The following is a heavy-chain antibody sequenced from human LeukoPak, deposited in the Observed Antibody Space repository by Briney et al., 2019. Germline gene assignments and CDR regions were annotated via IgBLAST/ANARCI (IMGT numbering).Heavy chain of an antibody. CDR3: ALSIGNYAIPFDH. J-gene: IGHJ4*02. CDR1: GLTFGRHW. Sequence: GGSLTLSCAASGLTFGRHWMSWVRQAPGKGLEWVANTKQDGSEKYYLESVKGRFTISRDNAENSLYLHMNSLRGEDTAVYYCALSIGNYAIPFDHWGQGTLVTVSS. D-gene: IGHD1-7*01. V-gene: IGHV3-7*01. CDR2: TKQDGSEK.